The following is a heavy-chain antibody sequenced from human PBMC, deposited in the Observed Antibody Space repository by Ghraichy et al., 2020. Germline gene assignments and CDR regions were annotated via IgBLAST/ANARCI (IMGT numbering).Heavy chain of an antibody. CDR2: IRYEPHNK. CDR3: AKDWGDYYYMDV. Sequence: GGSLRLSCAASGFPFSSYGMFWVRQAPGKGLEWVSFIRYEPHNKYYAASVKGRFTISRDNSKSTLYLQMSSLRPDDTAVYYCAKDWGDYYYMDVWGKGTTVTVSS. D-gene: IGHD3-16*01. CDR1: GFPFSSYG. J-gene: IGHJ6*03. V-gene: IGHV3-30*02.